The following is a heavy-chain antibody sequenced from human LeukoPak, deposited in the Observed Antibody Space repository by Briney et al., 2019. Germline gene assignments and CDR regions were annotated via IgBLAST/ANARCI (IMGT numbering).Heavy chain of an antibody. D-gene: IGHD4-17*01. CDR3: ARQIYGDLYYFDY. CDR1: GGSISSGDYY. J-gene: IGHJ4*02. CDR2: IYYSGSS. V-gene: IGHV4-30-4*01. Sequence: RSSQTLSLTCTVSGGSISSGDYYWSWLRQPPGKGLEWIGYIYYSGSSYYIPSLKSRVTMSVDTSKNQFSLRLSSVTAADTAVYYCARQIYGDLYYFDYWGQGTLVTVSS.